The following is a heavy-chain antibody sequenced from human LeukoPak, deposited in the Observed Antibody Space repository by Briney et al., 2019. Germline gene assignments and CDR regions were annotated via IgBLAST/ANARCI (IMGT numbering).Heavy chain of an antibody. CDR2: IYHSGST. V-gene: IGHV4-4*02. CDR3: ARGYSYGRQDAFDI. J-gene: IGHJ3*02. D-gene: IGHD5-18*01. Sequence: PSETLSLTCAVSGDSISSSNWWSWVRQPPGKGLEWIGYIYHSGSTYYNPSLKSRVTISVDRSKNQFSLKLSSVTAADTAVYYCARGYSYGRQDAFDIWGQGTMVTVSS. CDR1: GDSISSSNW.